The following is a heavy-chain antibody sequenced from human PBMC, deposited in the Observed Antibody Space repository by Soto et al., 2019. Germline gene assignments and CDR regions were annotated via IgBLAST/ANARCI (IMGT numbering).Heavy chain of an antibody. CDR1: GFTFSTYS. V-gene: IGHV3-21*01. CDR2: ISSSSSYI. D-gene: IGHD5-18*01. CDR3: ASGGYSYASVNY. J-gene: IGHJ4*02. Sequence: GGSRRRPWSASGFTFSTYSMDWVRQAQGKGLEWVSCISSSSSYIYYAESVKGRFTISRDNAKNSLYLQMNSLRAEDTAVHYCASGGYSYASVNYWGQGTLVSVCS.